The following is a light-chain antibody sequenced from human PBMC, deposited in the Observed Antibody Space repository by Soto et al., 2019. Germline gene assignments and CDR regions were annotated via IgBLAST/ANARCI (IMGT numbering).Light chain of an antibody. Sequence: GDRVTITCRASQSIQTWLAWYQQKPGKAPKILIYDASSLESGVPSRFSGSGSGTDFTLTISSLQPDDFATYFCQQYNSVSPTFGQGTKVDIK. CDR3: QQYNSVSPT. CDR1: QSIQTW. J-gene: IGKJ1*01. CDR2: DAS. V-gene: IGKV1-5*01.